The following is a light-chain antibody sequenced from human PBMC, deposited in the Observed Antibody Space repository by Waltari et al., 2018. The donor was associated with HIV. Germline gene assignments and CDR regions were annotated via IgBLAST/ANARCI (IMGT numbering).Light chain of an antibody. CDR1: QMINSA. V-gene: IGKV1-5*03. Sequence: DIQMTQSPSTLSASIGDRVTITCRASQMINSALAWYQQKPGKAPKLLIYKASSLQSDVPSRFSGSESGTEFTRTISSRQSDDFATYYCQQYDSYSLTFGQGTKLEIK. CDR3: QQYDSYSLT. CDR2: KAS. J-gene: IGKJ2*01.